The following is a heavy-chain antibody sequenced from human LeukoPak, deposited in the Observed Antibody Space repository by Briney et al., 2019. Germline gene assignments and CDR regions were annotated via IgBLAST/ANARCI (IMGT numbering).Heavy chain of an antibody. CDR2: IYTSGST. Sequence: PSETLSLTCTVSGGSISSGSYYWSWIRQPAGKGLEWIGRIYTSGSTNYNPSLKSRVTMSVDTSKNQFSLKLSSVTAADTAVYYCASLGEGAFDIWGQGTMVTVSS. CDR1: GGSISSGSYY. CDR3: ASLGEGAFDI. V-gene: IGHV4-61*02. J-gene: IGHJ3*02. D-gene: IGHD3-16*01.